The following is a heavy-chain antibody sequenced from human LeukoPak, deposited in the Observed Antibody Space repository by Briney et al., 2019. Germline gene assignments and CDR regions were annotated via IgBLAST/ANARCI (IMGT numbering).Heavy chain of an antibody. J-gene: IGHJ3*02. CDR1: GFTFSSYS. CDR2: ISSSSSYI. D-gene: IGHD3-9*01. Sequence: GGSLRLSCAASGFTFSSYSMNWVRQAPGKGLEWVSSISSSSSYIYYADSAKGRFTISRDNAKNSLHLQMNSLRAEDTAVYYCARDTYDILTGYYKWAFDIWGQGTMVTVSS. CDR3: ARDTYDILTGYYKWAFDI. V-gene: IGHV3-21*01.